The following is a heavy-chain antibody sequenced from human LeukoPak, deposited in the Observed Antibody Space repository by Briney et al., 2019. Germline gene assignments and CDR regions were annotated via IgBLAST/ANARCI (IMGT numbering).Heavy chain of an antibody. V-gene: IGHV4-34*01. CDR3: ARAHYDFWSGYGGNWFDP. CDR1: GGSFSGYY. CDR2: INHSGST. Sequence: SETLSLTCAVYGGSFSGYYWSWIRQPPGKGLEWIGEINHSGSTNYNPSLKSRVTISVDTSKNQFSLKLSSVTAADTAVYYCARAHYDFWSGYGGNWFDPWGQGTLVTVSS. J-gene: IGHJ5*02. D-gene: IGHD3-3*01.